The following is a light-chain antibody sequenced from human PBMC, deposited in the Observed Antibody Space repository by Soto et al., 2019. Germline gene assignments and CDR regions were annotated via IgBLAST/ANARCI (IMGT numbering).Light chain of an antibody. CDR1: QSINKW. J-gene: IGKJ1*01. V-gene: IGKV1-5*01. CDR3: LQNYNYPWT. Sequence: GDRVTITCRASQSINKWLAWYQQKPGKAPKILIYDASSLESGVPSRFSGSGSGTQFTLTISSLQPEDVATYYCLQNYNYPWTFGQGTKVDIK. CDR2: DAS.